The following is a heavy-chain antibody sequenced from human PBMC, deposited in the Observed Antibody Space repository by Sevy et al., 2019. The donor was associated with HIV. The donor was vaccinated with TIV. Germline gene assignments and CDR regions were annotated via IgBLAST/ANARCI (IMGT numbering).Heavy chain of an antibody. D-gene: IGHD3-22*01. V-gene: IGHV4-4*07. Sequence: SETLSLTCTVSGDSITSYFWSWIRQPAGKGLQWIGRIYTSGSTNYNPSLKSRVTMSVDTSKNQFSLRLNSVTAADTAVYYCAGGGSGYYSGWGSPSHDAFDVWGQGTVVTVSS. CDR2: IYTSGST. CDR3: AGGGSGYYSGWGSPSHDAFDV. J-gene: IGHJ3*01. CDR1: GDSITSYF.